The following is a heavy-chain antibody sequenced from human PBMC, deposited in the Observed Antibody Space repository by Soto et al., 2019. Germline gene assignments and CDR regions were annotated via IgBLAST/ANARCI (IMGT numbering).Heavy chain of an antibody. J-gene: IGHJ3*02. CDR2: IYYSGST. D-gene: IGHD6-19*01. Sequence: SETLSLTCTVSGGSISSGGYYWSWIRQHPVKGLEWVGYIYYSGSTYYNPCLKSRVTISVDPSKNQFSLKLSSVTAADTAVYYCARDFVGIAVAGTYAFDIWGQGTMVT. CDR1: GGSISSGGYY. V-gene: IGHV4-31*03. CDR3: ARDFVGIAVAGTYAFDI.